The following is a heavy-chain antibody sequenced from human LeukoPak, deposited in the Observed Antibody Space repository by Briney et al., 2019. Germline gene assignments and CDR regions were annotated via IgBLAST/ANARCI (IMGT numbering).Heavy chain of an antibody. CDR1: GFAFDDYA. J-gene: IGHJ4*02. Sequence: GGSLRLSCAASGFAFDDYAMHWVRQAPGKGLEWVSGISVNGHIDYADSVKGRFTISRDNAKNSLYLQMNSLRAEDTALYCCANCRRCITTSCYIAFDLGGQGTLVSVSS. V-gene: IGHV3-9*01. D-gene: IGHD2-2*02. CDR3: ANCRRCITTSCYIAFDL. CDR2: ISVNGHI.